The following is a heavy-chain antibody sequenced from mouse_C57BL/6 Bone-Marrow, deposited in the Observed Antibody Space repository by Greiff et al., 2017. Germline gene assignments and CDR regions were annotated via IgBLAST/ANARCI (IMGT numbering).Heavy chain of an antibody. CDR2: IHPNSGST. CDR3: ARYDGVYWFAY. V-gene: IGHV1-64*01. CDR1: GYTFTSYW. D-gene: IGHD2-3*01. Sequence: VQLQQSGAELVKPGASVKLSCKASGYTFTSYWMHWVKQRPGQGLEWIGMIHPNSGSTNYNEKFKSKATLTVDKSSSTAYIQLSSLTSEDSAVYYYARYDGVYWFAYWGQGTRVTVSA. J-gene: IGHJ3*01.